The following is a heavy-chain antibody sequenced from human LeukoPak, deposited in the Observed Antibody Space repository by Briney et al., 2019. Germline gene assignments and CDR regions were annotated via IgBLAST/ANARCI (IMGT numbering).Heavy chain of an antibody. CDR1: GYTFTSYG. CDR3: TRGPLAVAGSPLFY. J-gene: IGHJ4*02. Sequence: ASVKVSCKASGYTFTSYGITWVRQAPGQGLEWMGWISANNGHTKYVQKYQGRVTMTTDTSTSTAYMELRSLRSDDTAVYYCTRGPLAVAGSPLFYWGQGTLVTVSS. D-gene: IGHD6-13*01. V-gene: IGHV1-18*01. CDR2: ISANNGHT.